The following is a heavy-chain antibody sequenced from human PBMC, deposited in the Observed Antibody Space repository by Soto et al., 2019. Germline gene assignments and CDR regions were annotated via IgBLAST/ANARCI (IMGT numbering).Heavy chain of an antibody. D-gene: IGHD2-2*02. Sequence: GGSLRLSCAASGFTFSSYGMHWIRQAPGKGLEWVAVISYDGSNKYYADSVKGRFTISRDNSKNTLYLQMNSLRAEDTAVYYCAKAGCSRTSCYNGYFDYWGQGTLVTVSS. CDR2: ISYDGSNK. CDR3: AKAGCSRTSCYNGYFDY. J-gene: IGHJ4*02. CDR1: GFTFSSYG. V-gene: IGHV3-30*18.